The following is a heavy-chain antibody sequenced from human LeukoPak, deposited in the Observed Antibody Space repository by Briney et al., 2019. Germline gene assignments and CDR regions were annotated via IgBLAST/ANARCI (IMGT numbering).Heavy chain of an antibody. CDR2: IKHDASEK. V-gene: IGHV3-7*01. CDR3: ARHNYYQFDY. Sequence: GGSLRLSCTASGFIFSDFLMIWVRQAPGKGLEWVANIKHDASEKYYAESMRGRVTISRDNAKNSLYLQIDSLTTEDTAIYFCARHNYYQFDYWGQGTLVTASS. D-gene: IGHD1-1*01. CDR1: GFIFSDFL. J-gene: IGHJ4*02.